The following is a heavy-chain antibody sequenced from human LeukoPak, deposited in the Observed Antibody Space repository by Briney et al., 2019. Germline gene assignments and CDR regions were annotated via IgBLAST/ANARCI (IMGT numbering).Heavy chain of an antibody. V-gene: IGHV3-48*01. Sequence: SGGSLGLSCAASGFTFSAYSMNWVRQAPGKGLEWISYIGISSGNTKYADSVKGRFTISGDKAKNSLYLQMNSLRVEDTAVCYCARDYKYAFDNWGQGTLVTVSS. J-gene: IGHJ4*02. CDR3: ARDYKYAFDN. CDR2: IGISSGNT. D-gene: IGHD5-24*01. CDR1: GFTFSAYS.